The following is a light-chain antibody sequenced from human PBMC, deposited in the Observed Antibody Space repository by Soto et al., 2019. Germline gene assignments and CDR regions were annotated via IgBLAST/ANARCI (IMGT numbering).Light chain of an antibody. CDR3: CSYADYSDSWV. CDR1: SSDVGGYNY. CDR2: DVT. J-gene: IGLJ3*02. Sequence: QSALTQPRSVSGSPGQSVTISCTGTSSDVGGYNYVSWYQQHPGKAPKVMIYDVTRRPSGVPDRFSGSKSGNTASLTISGLQAEDEADYYCCSYADYSDSWVFGGGTKVTV. V-gene: IGLV2-11*01.